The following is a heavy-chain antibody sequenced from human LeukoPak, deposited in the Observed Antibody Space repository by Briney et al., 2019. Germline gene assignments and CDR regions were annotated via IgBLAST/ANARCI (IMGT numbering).Heavy chain of an antibody. CDR1: GGSISSGSYY. CDR2: IYTSGST. V-gene: IGHV4-61*02. CDR3: ARVEEYNWNYEGFNP. D-gene: IGHD1-7*01. Sequence: SQTLSLTCTVSGGSISSGSYYWSWIRQPAGKGLEWIGRIYTSGSTNYNPSLKSRVTISVDTSKNQFSLKLSSVTAADTAVYYCARVEEYNWNYEGFNPWGQGTLVTVSS. J-gene: IGHJ5*02.